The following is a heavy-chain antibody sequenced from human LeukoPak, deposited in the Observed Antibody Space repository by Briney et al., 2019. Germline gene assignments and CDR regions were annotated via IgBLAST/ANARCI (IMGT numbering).Heavy chain of an antibody. V-gene: IGHV1-69*13. D-gene: IGHD2-2*01. CDR1: GGTFRSYG. J-gene: IGHJ6*02. CDR2: IIPILGTA. CDR3: ARGLYCSSSTSCYDYGMDV. Sequence: ASVKVSCKASGGTFRSYGLNWVRQAPGHGLEWMGGIIPILGTAKYAQKLQGRVTITADESTSTGYMELSSLRSEDTAVYYCARGLYCSSSTSCYDYGMDVWGQGTTVTVSS.